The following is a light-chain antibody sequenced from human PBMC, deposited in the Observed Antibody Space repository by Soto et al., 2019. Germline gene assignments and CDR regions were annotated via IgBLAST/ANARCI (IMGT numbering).Light chain of an antibody. CDR3: QTWDTGIVV. Sequence: QLVLTQSPSASASLGASVTLTCTLSSGHGNYVIAWHQQQPGKGPRYLMKVKSDGSHSKGDGIPDRFSGSSSGAERYLAISSLQSEDEADYYCQTWDTGIVVFGGGTKVTVL. V-gene: IGLV4-69*01. CDR1: SGHGNYV. CDR2: VKSDGSH. J-gene: IGLJ2*01.